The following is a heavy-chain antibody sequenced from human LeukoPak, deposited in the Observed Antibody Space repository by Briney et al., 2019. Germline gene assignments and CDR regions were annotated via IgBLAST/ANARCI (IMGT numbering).Heavy chain of an antibody. CDR2: IYYSGST. J-gene: IGHJ6*03. V-gene: IGHV4-39*07. CDR1: GGSISSSSYY. Sequence: PSETLSLTCTVSGGSISSSSYYWGWIRQPPGEGLEGIGSIYYSGSTNYNPSLKSRVTISVDTSKNQFSLKLSSVTAADTAVYYCARVNRKWLAHPKYYYYYYMDVWGKGTTVTISS. D-gene: IGHD6-19*01. CDR3: ARVNRKWLAHPKYYYYYYMDV.